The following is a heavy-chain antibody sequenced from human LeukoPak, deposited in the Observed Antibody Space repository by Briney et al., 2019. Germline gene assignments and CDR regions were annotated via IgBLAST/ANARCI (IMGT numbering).Heavy chain of an antibody. Sequence: GASLRLSCAASGFIFSNYAMSWVRQAPGKGLEWVSAIGGRDGGTYYADSVKGRFTVSRGDPKNTLYLQMNTLRVEDTAVYYCAKWGDYDILTGYYDSGYWGHGTLVTVSS. CDR3: AKWGDYDILTGYYDSGY. J-gene: IGHJ4*01. CDR2: IGGRDGGT. CDR1: GFIFSNYA. D-gene: IGHD3-9*01. V-gene: IGHV3-23*01.